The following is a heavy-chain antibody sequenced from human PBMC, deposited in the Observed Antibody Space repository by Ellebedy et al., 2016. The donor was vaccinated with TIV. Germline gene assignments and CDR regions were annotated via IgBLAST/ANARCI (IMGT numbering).Heavy chain of an antibody. Sequence: SQTLSLTCGVSGESIRSSNWWNWVRQSPGKGLEWIGEIKYGGSTNYNPSLKIRVTISADRSRNQVSLNLSYVTAADTAVYYCARVKGGCSATSCYPDPWGRGTLVTVSS. D-gene: IGHD2-2*01. V-gene: IGHV4/OR15-8*01. CDR1: GESIRSSNW. J-gene: IGHJ5*02. CDR2: IKYGGST. CDR3: ARVKGGCSATSCYPDP.